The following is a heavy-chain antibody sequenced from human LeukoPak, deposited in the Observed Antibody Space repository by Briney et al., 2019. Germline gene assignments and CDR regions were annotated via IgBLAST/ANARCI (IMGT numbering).Heavy chain of an antibody. V-gene: IGHV4-30-4*01. J-gene: IGHJ5*02. D-gene: IGHD6-25*01. CDR3: SRETVYNSGWFDP. Sequence: SETLSLTCTVSGDSISSSDYYWSWIRQPPGEGLEWIGYIFYTGNTYYNPSPKSRVNMSVDTSKNQFSLRLHSVTAADTALYYCSRETVYNSGWFDPWGQGSLVTVSS. CDR2: IFYTGNT. CDR1: GDSISSSDYY.